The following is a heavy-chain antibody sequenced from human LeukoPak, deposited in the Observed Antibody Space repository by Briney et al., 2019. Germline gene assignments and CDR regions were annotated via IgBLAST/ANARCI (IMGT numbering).Heavy chain of an antibody. V-gene: IGHV3-30*02. D-gene: IGHD3-3*01. Sequence: GGSLRLSCAASGFTFSSYGMHWVRQAPGKGLEWVAFIRYDGSNKYYADSVKGRFTISRDNSKNTLYLQMNSLRVEDTAVYYCARARYYDFWSGQYYFDYWGQGTLVTVSS. CDR1: GFTFSSYG. CDR3: ARARYYDFWSGQYYFDY. CDR2: IRYDGSNK. J-gene: IGHJ4*02.